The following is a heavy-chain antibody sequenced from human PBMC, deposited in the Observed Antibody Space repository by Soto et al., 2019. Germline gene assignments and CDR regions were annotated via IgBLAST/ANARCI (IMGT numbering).Heavy chain of an antibody. CDR2: ISYSGST. D-gene: IGHD1-26*01. V-gene: IGHV4-30-4*01. CDR3: ARVRIVGSTTFDS. CDR1: GGSIRSEDYY. Sequence: QVQLQESGPGLVKPSQTLSLTCTVSGGSIRSEDYYWSWIRQPSGKGLEWIGYISYSGSTAYKSSLMNRVIISVDTSKNQVSLKLNSATAADTAVYYCARVRIVGSTTFDSWGQGTLVTVSS. J-gene: IGHJ4*02.